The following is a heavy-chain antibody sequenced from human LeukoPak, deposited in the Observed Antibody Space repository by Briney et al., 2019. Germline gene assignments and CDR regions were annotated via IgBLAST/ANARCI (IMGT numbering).Heavy chain of an antibody. CDR2: INPNSGGT. Sequence: ASVKVSCKASGYTSTAYYIHWVRQAPGQGLEWMGWINPNSGGTNYAQKFQGRVTLTRDTSITTAYMELNRLRSDDTAVYYCAKARGLYCSSTSCYDCDVWGKGTTVTVSS. D-gene: IGHD2-2*01. CDR3: AKARGLYCSSTSCYDCDV. V-gene: IGHV1-2*02. J-gene: IGHJ6*04. CDR1: GYTSTAYY.